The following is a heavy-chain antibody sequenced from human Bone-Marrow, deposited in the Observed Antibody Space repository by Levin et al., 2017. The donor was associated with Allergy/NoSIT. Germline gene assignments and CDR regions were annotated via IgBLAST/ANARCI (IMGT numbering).Heavy chain of an antibody. CDR3: ARGGSDPYFDY. J-gene: IGHJ4*02. CDR1: GYTFNSYY. V-gene: IGHV1-46*02. Sequence: AASVKVSCKASGYTFNSYYLHWVRQAPGQGLEWMGVISPGGGGTNYAQNFQDRVTLTRDTSTNTVNMELSGLRPDDTAVYYCARGGSDPYFDYWGQGTLITVSS. D-gene: IGHD1-26*01. CDR2: ISPGGGGT.